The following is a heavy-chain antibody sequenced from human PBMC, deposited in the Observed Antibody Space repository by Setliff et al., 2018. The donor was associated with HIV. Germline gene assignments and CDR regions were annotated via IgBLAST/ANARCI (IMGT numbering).Heavy chain of an antibody. J-gene: IGHJ4*02. Sequence: SETLSLTCTVSGGSINSTSYYWGWIRQPPGNGLEWIGYIFYSGSTNYNPSLKSRVTISVDTSKNQFSLKLSSVTAADTAVYYCAGSFSGEWDYWGQGTLVTVSS. V-gene: IGHV4-61*05. D-gene: IGHD2-15*01. CDR1: GGSINSTSYY. CDR2: IFYSGST. CDR3: AGSFSGEWDY.